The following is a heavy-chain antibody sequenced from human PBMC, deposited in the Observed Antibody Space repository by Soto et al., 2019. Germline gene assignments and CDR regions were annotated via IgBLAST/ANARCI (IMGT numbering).Heavy chain of an antibody. D-gene: IGHD3-3*02. Sequence: PSETLSLTCAVSGDSISSSSYYWAWIRQPPGKGLEWIGSIHYRANSHYSPSLKSRITISVDTSKNQISLRLSSVTAADTAVYYCARPLQLAVSGFDPWGQGTLVTVSS. CDR2: IHYRANS. V-gene: IGHV4-39*01. CDR1: GDSISSSSYY. CDR3: ARPLQLAVSGFDP. J-gene: IGHJ5*02.